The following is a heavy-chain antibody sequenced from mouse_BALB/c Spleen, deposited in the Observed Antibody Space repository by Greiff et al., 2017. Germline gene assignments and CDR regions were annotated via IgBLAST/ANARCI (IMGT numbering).Heavy chain of an antibody. D-gene: IGHD1-1*01. CDR1: GYTFTDYE. CDR2: IDPETGGT. Sequence: VQLQQSGAELVRPGASVTLSCKASGYTFTDYEMHWVKQTPVHGLEWIGAIDPETGGTAYNQKFKGKATLTADKSSSTAYMELRSLTSEDSAVYYCTRNYGSSYGGYFDYWGQGTTLTVSS. V-gene: IGHV1-15*01. J-gene: IGHJ2*01. CDR3: TRNYGSSYGGYFDY.